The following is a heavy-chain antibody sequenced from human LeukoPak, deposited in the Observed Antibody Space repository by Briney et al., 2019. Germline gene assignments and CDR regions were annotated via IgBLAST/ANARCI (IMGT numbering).Heavy chain of an antibody. V-gene: IGHV1-2*02. CDR2: INPNSGGT. CDR3: ARDKGGRNYGSESYYTLPSNWFDP. CDR1: GCTFTGYY. Sequence: ASVKVSCKASGCTFTGYYMHWVRQAPGQGLEWMGWINPNSGGTNYAQKFQGRVTMTRDTSISTAYMELSRLRSDDTAVYYCARDKGGRNYGSESYYTLPSNWFDPWGQGTLVTVSS. D-gene: IGHD3-10*01. J-gene: IGHJ5*02.